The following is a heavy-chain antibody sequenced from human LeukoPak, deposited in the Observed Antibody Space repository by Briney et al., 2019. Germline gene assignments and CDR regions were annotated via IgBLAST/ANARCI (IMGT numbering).Heavy chain of an antibody. CDR2: VYYSGST. CDR3: ARQRSSTWSLGY. J-gene: IGHJ4*02. D-gene: IGHD6-13*01. CDR1: GDSISSYY. Sequence: SETLSLTCTVSGDSISSYYWSSIRQPPGKGLEWIGYVYYSGSTNYNPSLKSRVTISVDTSKNQFSLKLSSVTAADTAVYFCARQRSSTWSLGYWGQGTLVTVSS. V-gene: IGHV4-59*08.